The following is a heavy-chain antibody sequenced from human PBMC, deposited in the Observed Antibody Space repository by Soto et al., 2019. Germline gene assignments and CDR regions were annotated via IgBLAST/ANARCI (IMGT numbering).Heavy chain of an antibody. CDR2: IIPIFGTA. J-gene: IGHJ5*02. D-gene: IGHD1-7*01. Sequence: ASVKVSCKASGYTFTSYGISWVRQAPGQGLEWMGGIIPIFGTANYAQKFQGRVTITADKSTSTAYMELSSLRSEDTAVYYCARDPYNWNYVSWFDPWGQGTLVTVSS. CDR3: ARDPYNWNYVSWFDP. V-gene: IGHV1-69*06. CDR1: GYTFTSYG.